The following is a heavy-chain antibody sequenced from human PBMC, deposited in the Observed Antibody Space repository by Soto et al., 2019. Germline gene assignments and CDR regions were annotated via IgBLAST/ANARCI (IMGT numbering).Heavy chain of an antibody. CDR3: ARGEARQLWLRYYGMDV. D-gene: IGHD5-18*01. J-gene: IGHJ6*02. CDR1: GFTFSSYA. CDR2: ISYDGSNK. Sequence: QVQLVESGGGVVQPGRSLRLSCAASGFTFSSYAMHWVRQAPGKGLEWVAVISYDGSNKYYADSVKGRFTISRDNSKNTLYLQMNSLRAEDTAVYYCARGEARQLWLRYYGMDVWGQGTTVTVSS. V-gene: IGHV3-30-3*01.